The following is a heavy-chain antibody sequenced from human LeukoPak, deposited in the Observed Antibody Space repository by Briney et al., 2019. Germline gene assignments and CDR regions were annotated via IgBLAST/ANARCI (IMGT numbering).Heavy chain of an antibody. D-gene: IGHD6-13*01. V-gene: IGHV3-66*01. CDR3: ARDTAAAGTDY. J-gene: IGHJ4*02. CDR2: IYSGGTT. Sequence: GGSLRLSCAASGFTVSSNYMSWVRQAPGKGLEWVSIIYSGGTTYYTDSVKGRFTISRDNSKNTLYLQMSSLRAEDTAIYYCARDTAAAGTDYWGQGTLVTVSS. CDR1: GFTVSSNY.